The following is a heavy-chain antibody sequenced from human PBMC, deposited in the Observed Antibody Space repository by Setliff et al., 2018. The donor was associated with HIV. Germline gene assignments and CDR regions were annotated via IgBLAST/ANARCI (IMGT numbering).Heavy chain of an antibody. D-gene: IGHD3-10*01. CDR3: ARDEGEAPFDP. J-gene: IGHJ5*02. V-gene: IGHV3-30*12. CDR2: ISYDGTRT. CDR1: GFDFRFYG. Sequence: PGGSLRLSCAASGFDFRFYGMSWVRQAPGKGLEWVSVISYDGTRTSYADSVKGRFTISRDNAKNSLYLQMNSLRAEDTAVYYCARDEGEAPFDPWGQGTLVTVSS.